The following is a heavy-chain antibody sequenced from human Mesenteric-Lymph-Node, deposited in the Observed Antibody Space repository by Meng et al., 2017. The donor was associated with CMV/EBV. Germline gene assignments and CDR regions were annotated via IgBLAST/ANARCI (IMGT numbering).Heavy chain of an antibody. CDR2: ISYDATNK. CDR1: GFTFNSYF. V-gene: IGHV3-30-3*01. CDR3: ARDTIEASGLDY. Sequence: CAASGFTFNSYFMFWVRQAPGKGLEWVAVISYDATNKYYADSVKGRFTIYRDNSKNTLFLQMNSLRAEDTAVYYCARDTIEASGLDYWGQGTLVTVSS. D-gene: IGHD3-9*01. J-gene: IGHJ4*02.